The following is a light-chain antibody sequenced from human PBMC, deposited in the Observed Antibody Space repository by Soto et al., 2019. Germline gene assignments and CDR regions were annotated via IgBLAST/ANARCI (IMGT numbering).Light chain of an antibody. J-gene: IGKJ4*01. Sequence: DIQMTQSPSSMSTSVGDRVPITCQASQYIKNYLNWYQQKSGKAPKLLIYDASDLETGVPSRFSGSGSGTDFTFTINSLQPEDIATYYCQQYDNLPLTFGGGTKVDIK. CDR2: DAS. V-gene: IGKV1-33*01. CDR3: QQYDNLPLT. CDR1: QYIKNY.